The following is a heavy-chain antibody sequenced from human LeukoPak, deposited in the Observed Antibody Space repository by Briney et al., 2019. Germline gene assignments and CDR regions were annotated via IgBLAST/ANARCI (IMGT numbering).Heavy chain of an antibody. CDR1: GGSISSSSYY. D-gene: IGHD3-22*01. V-gene: IGHV4-39*07. Sequence: SETLSLTCTVSGGSISSSSYYWGWIRQPPGKGLEWIGSRYHRGSTYYNPSLKSRVTISVDTSKNQFSLNLTSVTAADTAVYYCAQFDSGGYYSTYWGQGTLVTVSS. CDR3: AQFDSGGYYSTY. CDR2: RYHRGST. J-gene: IGHJ4*02.